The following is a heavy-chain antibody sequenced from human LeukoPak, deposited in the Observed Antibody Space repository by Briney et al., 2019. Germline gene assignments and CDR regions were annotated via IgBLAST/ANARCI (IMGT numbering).Heavy chain of an antibody. V-gene: IGHV3-20*04. CDR3: ARGGGSAASGSQVRVDHMDV. CDR2: INWNGGST. D-gene: IGHD3-10*01. CDR1: GFTFDDYG. Sequence: QPEGSLRLSCAASGFTFDDYGMSWVRQAPGKGLEWVSGINWNGGSTGYADSVKGRFTISRDNAKKTLYLQMDSLRVEDMAVYYCARGGGSAASGSQVRVDHMDVWGKGTTVTVSS. J-gene: IGHJ6*03.